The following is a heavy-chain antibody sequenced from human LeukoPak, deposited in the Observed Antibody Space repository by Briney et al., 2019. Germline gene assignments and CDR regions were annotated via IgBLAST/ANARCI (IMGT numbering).Heavy chain of an antibody. CDR2: IIPIFGIA. CDR1: GGTFSSYA. V-gene: IGHV1-69*04. J-gene: IGHJ5*02. D-gene: IGHD2-2*02. CDR3: ARGRGKYCSSTGCYTGIGFDP. Sequence: SVKVSCKASGGTFSSYAISWVRQAPGQGLEWMGRIIPIFGIANYAQKFQGRVTITADKSTSTAYMELSSLRSEDTAVYYCARGRGKYCSSTGCYTGIGFDPWGQGTLVTVSS.